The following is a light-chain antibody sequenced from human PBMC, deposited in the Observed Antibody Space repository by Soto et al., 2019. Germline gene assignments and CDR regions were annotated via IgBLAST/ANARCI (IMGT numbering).Light chain of an antibody. CDR2: DAS. CDR3: QQYGGSPLT. V-gene: IGKV3-20*01. J-gene: IGKJ4*01. Sequence: EIVLTQSPGTLSLSPGERATLSCRASQSVIRRYLAWYQQKPGQAPTLLIYDASSRAAGIPDRFSGSGSGTDFTLSISRLEPEDFAVYYCQQYGGSPLTFGGGTKVEIK. CDR1: QSVIRRY.